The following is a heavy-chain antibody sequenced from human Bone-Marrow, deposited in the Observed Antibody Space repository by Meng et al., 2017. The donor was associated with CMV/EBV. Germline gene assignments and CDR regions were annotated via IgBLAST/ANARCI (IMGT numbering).Heavy chain of an antibody. J-gene: IGHJ4*02. Sequence: LSCAASGFTVGRNYMSWVRQAPGKGLEWVSVIYSGGSTYYADSMKGRFTISRDNSKNTLYLQMNSLRAEDTAVYYCAGGVATIGPFNYWGQGTLVTVSS. D-gene: IGHD5-12*01. CDR1: GFTVGRNY. CDR2: IYSGGST. CDR3: AGGVATIGPFNY. V-gene: IGHV3-53*01.